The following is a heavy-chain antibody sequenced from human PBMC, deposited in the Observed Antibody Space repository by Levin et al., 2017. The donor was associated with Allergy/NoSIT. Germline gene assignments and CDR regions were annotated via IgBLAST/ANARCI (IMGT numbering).Heavy chain of an antibody. D-gene: IGHD3-3*01. J-gene: IGHJ4*02. Sequence: GESLKISCAASGFTFSSYAMSWVRQAPGKGLEWVSAISGSGGSTYYADSVKGRFTISRDNSKNTLYLQMNSLRAEDTAVYYCAKDLGVGYDFWSGNFDYWGQGTLVTVSS. CDR3: AKDLGVGYDFWSGNFDY. CDR1: GFTFSSYA. V-gene: IGHV3-23*01. CDR2: ISGSGGST.